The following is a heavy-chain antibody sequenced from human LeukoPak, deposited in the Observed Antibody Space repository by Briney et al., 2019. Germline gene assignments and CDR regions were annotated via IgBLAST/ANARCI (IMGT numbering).Heavy chain of an antibody. Sequence: GRSLRLSCAASGFTFDDYAMHWVRQAPGKGLEWVSGISWNSGSIGYADSVKGRFTISRDNSKNTLYLQMNSLRAEDTAVYYCARQVTAYYGSGSPRFDPWGQGTLVTVSS. CDR3: ARQVTAYYGSGSPRFDP. CDR2: ISWNSGSI. D-gene: IGHD3-10*01. CDR1: GFTFDDYA. V-gene: IGHV3-9*01. J-gene: IGHJ5*02.